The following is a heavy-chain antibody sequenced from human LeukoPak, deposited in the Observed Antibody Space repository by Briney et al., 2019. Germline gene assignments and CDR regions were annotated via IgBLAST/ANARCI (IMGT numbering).Heavy chain of an antibody. CDR2: ISAYNGNT. J-gene: IGHJ6*03. Sequence: ASVKVSCKASGYTFTNYGISWVRQAPGQGLEWMGWISAYNGNTHYAQNLQGRVTMTTDTSTSTAYMELSSLRSEDTAVYYCARVLDLGYSLMEYYYYYMDVWGKGTTVTVSS. D-gene: IGHD3-22*01. CDR1: GYTFTNYG. CDR3: ARVLDLGYSLMEYYYYYMDV. V-gene: IGHV1-18*01.